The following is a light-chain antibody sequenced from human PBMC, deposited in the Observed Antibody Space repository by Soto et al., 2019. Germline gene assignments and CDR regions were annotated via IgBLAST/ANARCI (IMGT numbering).Light chain of an antibody. Sequence: QSVLTQPRSVSGSPGQSVAISCTGTSRDVGGYNYVSWYQQHPGKAPKVMIYDVSKRPSGVPDRFSGSKSGNTASLTISGLQAEDEADYYCCSYAGGPYVFGTGTKVTVL. CDR3: CSYAGGPYV. CDR1: SRDVGGYNY. J-gene: IGLJ1*01. CDR2: DVS. V-gene: IGLV2-11*01.